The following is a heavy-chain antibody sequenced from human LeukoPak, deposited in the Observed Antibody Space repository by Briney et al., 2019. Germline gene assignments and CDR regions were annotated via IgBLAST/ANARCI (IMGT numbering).Heavy chain of an antibody. V-gene: IGHV4-34*01. CDR3: ARAPMEGGSYRIDY. CDR1: GGSFSGYY. Sequence: PSETLSLTCAVYGGSFSGYYWSWIRQPPGKGLEWIGEINHSGSTNYNPSLKSRVTISVDTSKNQFSLKLSSVTAADTAVYYCARAPMEGGSYRIDYWGQGTLVTVSS. D-gene: IGHD1-26*01. CDR2: INHSGST. J-gene: IGHJ4*02.